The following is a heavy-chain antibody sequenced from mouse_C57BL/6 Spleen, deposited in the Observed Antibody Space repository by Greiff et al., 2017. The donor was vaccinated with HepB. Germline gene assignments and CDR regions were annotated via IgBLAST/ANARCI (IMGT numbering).Heavy chain of an antibody. D-gene: IGHD1-1*01. CDR3: ESARYGAMDY. CDR2: IHPYNGGT. J-gene: IGHJ4*01. V-gene: IGHV1-19*01. Sequence: EVQLQQPGPVLVKPGASVKMSCKASGYTFTDYYMNWVKQSHGQSLEWIGVIHPYNGGTSYNQKFKGKATLTVDKSSSTAYMELNSLTSEDPAVYYGESARYGAMDYWGKGASVTDAS. CDR1: GYTFTDYY.